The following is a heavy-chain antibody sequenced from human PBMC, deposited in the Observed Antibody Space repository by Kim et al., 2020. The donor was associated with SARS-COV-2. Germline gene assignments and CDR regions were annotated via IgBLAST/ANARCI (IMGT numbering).Heavy chain of an antibody. Sequence: GESLKISCKGSGYSFTSYWISWVRQMPGKGLERMGRIDPSDSYTNYSPSFQGHVTISADKSISTAYLQWSSLKASDTAMYYCARQILTYGSGLSHNDAFDISGQGTMVTVTS. CDR2: IDPSDSYT. D-gene: IGHD3-10*01. CDR3: ARQILTYGSGLSHNDAFDI. J-gene: IGHJ3*02. V-gene: IGHV5-10-1*01. CDR1: GYSFTSYW.